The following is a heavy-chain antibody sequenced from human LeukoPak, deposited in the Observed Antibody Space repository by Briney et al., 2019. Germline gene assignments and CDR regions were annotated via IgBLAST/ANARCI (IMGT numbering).Heavy chain of an antibody. J-gene: IGHJ4*02. Sequence: GGSLRLSCGASGFTFSSYAMSWVRQAPGKGLEWVSAISGSGGSTYYADSVKGRFTISRDNSKATLYLQMNSLRAEDTAVYYCAKHNWNDGGFDYWGQGTLVTVSS. V-gene: IGHV3-23*01. CDR3: AKHNWNDGGFDY. D-gene: IGHD1-20*01. CDR2: ISGSGGST. CDR1: GFTFSSYA.